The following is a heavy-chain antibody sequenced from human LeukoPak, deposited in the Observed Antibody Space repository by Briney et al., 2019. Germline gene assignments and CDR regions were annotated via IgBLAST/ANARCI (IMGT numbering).Heavy chain of an antibody. D-gene: IGHD3-3*01. J-gene: IGHJ5*02. CDR2: ISDSGGGT. Sequence: PGGSLRLSCSVSGITVSNYGMSWVRQAPGKGLEWVAGISDSGGGTKYADSVKGRFTISRDNSKNTLYLQMNSLRAEDTAVYYCARSPIFNNWFDPWGQGTLVTVSS. V-gene: IGHV3-23*01. CDR3: ARSPIFNNWFDP. CDR1: GITVSNYG.